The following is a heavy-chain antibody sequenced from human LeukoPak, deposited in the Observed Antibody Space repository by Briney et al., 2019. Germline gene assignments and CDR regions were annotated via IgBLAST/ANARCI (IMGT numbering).Heavy chain of an antibody. CDR3: ARGRLYYYGSGSYPRYFDY. V-gene: IGHV4-34*01. Sequence: PSETLSLTCAVYGGSFSGYYWSWIRQPPGKGLEWIGEINHSGSTNYNPSLKSRVTISVDTSKNQFSLKLSSVTAADTAVYYCARGRLYYYGSGSYPRYFDYWGQGTLVTVSS. D-gene: IGHD3-10*01. CDR2: INHSGST. CDR1: GGSFSGYY. J-gene: IGHJ4*02.